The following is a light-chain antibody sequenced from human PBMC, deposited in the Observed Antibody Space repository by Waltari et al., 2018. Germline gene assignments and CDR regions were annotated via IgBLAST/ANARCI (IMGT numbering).Light chain of an antibody. J-gene: IGKJ3*01. CDR2: GDS. CDR3: QQYGSSPT. Sequence: ENVLTQSPGTLSLFPGESATLSCSASQTFGSSYLAWYQQKPGQAPRLLIYGDSSRATGIPDRFSGSVSGTDFTLTISRLEPEDFAVYYCQQYGSSPTFGPGTRVDL. CDR1: QTFGSSY. V-gene: IGKV3-20*01.